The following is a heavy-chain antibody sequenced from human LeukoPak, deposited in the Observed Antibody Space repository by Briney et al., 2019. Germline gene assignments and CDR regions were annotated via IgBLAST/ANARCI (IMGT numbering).Heavy chain of an antibody. Sequence: LAGGSLRLSCAASGFTFDDYAMHWVRHAPGKGLEWVSGISWNSGSIDYAGSVKGRFTISRDNAKNSLYLQMNSLRAGDTALYYCAKDRSGSYYDAFNIWGQGTMVTVSS. J-gene: IGHJ3*02. D-gene: IGHD1-26*01. CDR2: ISWNSGSI. CDR1: GFTFDDYA. V-gene: IGHV3-9*01. CDR3: AKDRSGSYYDAFNI.